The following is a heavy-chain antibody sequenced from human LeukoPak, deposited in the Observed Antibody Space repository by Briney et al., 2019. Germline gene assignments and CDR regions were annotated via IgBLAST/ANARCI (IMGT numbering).Heavy chain of an antibody. CDR2: VYSGGST. V-gene: IGHV3-53*01. Sequence: PGGSLRLSCAASGFTVSNNYMSWVRQAPGKGLEWVSVVYSGGSTFYADSVKGRFTISRDNSKNTLYLHMNSLRAEDTAVYYCARHSLGSSSWYYFDYWGQGTLVTVSS. D-gene: IGHD6-13*01. CDR1: GFTVSNNY. CDR3: ARHSLGSSSWYYFDY. J-gene: IGHJ4*02.